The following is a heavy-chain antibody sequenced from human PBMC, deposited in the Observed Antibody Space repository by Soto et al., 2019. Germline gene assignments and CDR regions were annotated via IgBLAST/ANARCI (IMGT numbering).Heavy chain of an antibody. CDR3: ARPRRAYDAFDI. V-gene: IGHV1-18*04. CDR1: GYTFTSYG. Sequence: ASVKVACKASGYTFTSYGISWVRQAPGQGLEWMGWISAYNGNTNYAQKLQGRVTMTTDTSTSTAYMELRSLRSDDTAVYYCARPRRAYDAFDIWGQGTMVTVSS. J-gene: IGHJ3*02. D-gene: IGHD2-21*01. CDR2: ISAYNGNT.